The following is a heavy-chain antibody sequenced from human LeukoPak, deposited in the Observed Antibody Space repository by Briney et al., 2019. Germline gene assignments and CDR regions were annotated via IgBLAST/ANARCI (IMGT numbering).Heavy chain of an antibody. V-gene: IGHV3-66*01. CDR2: IYSGGST. Sequence: GSLRLSCAASGFTVGSNTMSWVRQAPGKGLEWVSIIYSGGSTSYADSVKGRFTISRDNSKNTLYLQMNSLRTEDTAVYYCARGGSYFDISGYYFYWGQGTLVTVSS. CDR1: GFTVGSNT. CDR3: ARGGSYFDISGYYFY. D-gene: IGHD3-22*01. J-gene: IGHJ4*02.